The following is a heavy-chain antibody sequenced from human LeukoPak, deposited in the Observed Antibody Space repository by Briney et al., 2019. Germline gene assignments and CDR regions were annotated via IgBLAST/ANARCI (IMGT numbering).Heavy chain of an antibody. J-gene: IGHJ4*02. CDR2: ISSGSSTI. CDR3: ASDCSGGSLRY. CDR1: GFSFSNYS. D-gene: IGHD2-15*01. V-gene: IGHV3-48*01. Sequence: GGSLRLSCAASGFSFSNYSMNLVRQAPGKGLEWISYISSGSSTIFYADSVKGRFTISRDNAKNPLYLQMNSLRAEDTAVYYCASDCSGGSLRYWGQGTLVTVSS.